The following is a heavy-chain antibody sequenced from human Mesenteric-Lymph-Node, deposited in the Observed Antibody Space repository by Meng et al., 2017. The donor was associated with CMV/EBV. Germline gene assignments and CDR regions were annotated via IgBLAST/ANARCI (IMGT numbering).Heavy chain of an antibody. Sequence: SLKISCAASGFTFGDYAMHWVRQVPGKGLEWVSAISCRGDAIKYAGSVQGRFTISRDNAKNSLYLQMTSLRTEDTALYYCAKGYCSGGDCYHFFDSWGQGTQVTVSS. D-gene: IGHD2-15*01. J-gene: IGHJ5*01. CDR1: GFTFGDYA. CDR3: AKGYCSGGDCYHFFDS. CDR2: ISCRGDAI. V-gene: IGHV3-9*01.